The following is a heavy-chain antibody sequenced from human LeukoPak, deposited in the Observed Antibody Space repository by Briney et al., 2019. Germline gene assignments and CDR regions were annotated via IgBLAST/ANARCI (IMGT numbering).Heavy chain of an antibody. CDR3: AKEVSGSYYGDY. J-gene: IGHJ4*02. V-gene: IGHV3-30*02. Sequence: GSLRLSCAASGFTFSSYGMHWVRQAPGKGLEWVAFIRYDGSNKYNADSVKGRFTISRDNSKNTLYLQMNSLRAEDTAVYYCAKEVSGSYYGDYWGQGTLVTVSS. D-gene: IGHD1-26*01. CDR2: IRYDGSNK. CDR1: GFTFSSYG.